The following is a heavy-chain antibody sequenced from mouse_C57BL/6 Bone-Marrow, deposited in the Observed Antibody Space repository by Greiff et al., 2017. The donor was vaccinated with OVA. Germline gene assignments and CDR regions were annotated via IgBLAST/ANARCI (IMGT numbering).Heavy chain of an antibody. Sequence: EVKLQESGPGLVKPSQSLSLTCSVTGYSITSGYYWNWIRQFPGNKLEWMGYISYDGSNNYNPSLKNRISITRDTSKNQFFLKLNSVTTEDTATYYCASRLRRRDYWGQGTTLTVSS. CDR3: ASRLRRRDY. J-gene: IGHJ2*01. CDR1: GYSITSGYY. D-gene: IGHD2-4*01. CDR2: ISYDGSN. V-gene: IGHV3-6*01.